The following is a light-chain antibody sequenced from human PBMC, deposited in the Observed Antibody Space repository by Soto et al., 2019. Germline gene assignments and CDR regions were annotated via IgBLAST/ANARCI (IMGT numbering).Light chain of an antibody. Sequence: DIQMNQSPSTLAASVGDRVTITCRASESISTWLAWHQQKPGKAPNLLIYDASTLESGVPSRFSGSGSGTEFTLTISSLQPDDFATYYCQQYKSYPYTFGGGTEVEIK. V-gene: IGKV1-5*01. CDR2: DAS. CDR3: QQYKSYPYT. CDR1: ESISTW. J-gene: IGKJ4*01.